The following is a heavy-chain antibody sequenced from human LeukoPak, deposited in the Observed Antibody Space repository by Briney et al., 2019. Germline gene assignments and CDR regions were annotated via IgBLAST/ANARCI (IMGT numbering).Heavy chain of an antibody. Sequence: NPSETLSLTCTVSGGSISSSSYYWGWIRQPPGKGLEWIGSIYYSGSTYYNPSLKSRVTISVDTSKNQFSLKLSSVAAADTAVYYCARDTIVGATVFDYWGQGTLVTVSS. J-gene: IGHJ4*02. V-gene: IGHV4-39*07. CDR2: IYYSGST. CDR1: GGSISSSSYY. D-gene: IGHD1-26*01. CDR3: ARDTIVGATVFDY.